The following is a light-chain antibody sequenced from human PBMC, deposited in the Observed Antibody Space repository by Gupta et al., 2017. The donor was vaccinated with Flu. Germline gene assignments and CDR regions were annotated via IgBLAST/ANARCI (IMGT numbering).Light chain of an antibody. CDR1: QSVLYSPSNKNY. CDR2: WAS. CDR3: QQEYSSPLT. J-gene: IGKJ4*01. V-gene: IGKV4-1*01. Sequence: DIVMTQSPDSLAVSLGERATINCKSSQSVLYSPSNKNYLAWYQQKPGQPPKLLLYWASSRESGVPDRFSGSGSGTDFTLTISNLQAEDVAVYYCQQEYSSPLTFGGGTKVEIK.